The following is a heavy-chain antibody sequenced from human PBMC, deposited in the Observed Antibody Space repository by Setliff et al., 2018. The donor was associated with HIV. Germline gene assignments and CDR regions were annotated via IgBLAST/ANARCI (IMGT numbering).Heavy chain of an antibody. CDR1: GFTFENYW. V-gene: IGHV3-48*01. Sequence: GGSLRLSCEVTGFTFENYWMSWVRQAPGKGLEWVSYISSSGSTIYYADSVKGRFTISRDNSKNTLYLQMNSLRPEDTAVYSCARVLNTYTGDAFDIWGQGTMVTVSS. D-gene: IGHD2-2*02. J-gene: IGHJ3*02. CDR2: ISSSGSTI. CDR3: ARVLNTYTGDAFDI.